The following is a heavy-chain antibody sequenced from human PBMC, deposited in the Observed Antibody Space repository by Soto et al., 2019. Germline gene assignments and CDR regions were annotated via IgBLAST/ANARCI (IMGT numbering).Heavy chain of an antibody. J-gene: IGHJ4*02. V-gene: IGHV4-39*01. CDR1: GGSMSSSSYY. D-gene: IGHD3-9*01. Sequence: LSLTCTVSGGSMSSSSYYWGWIRQPPGRGLEWIANMYFSGFYSGSTSYNPSLKSRVTISVDTSKNQFSLQVSSVTAADTAVYYCARGFDILTFGFCLDYWGQGTLVTVSS. CDR3: ARGFDILTFGFCLDY. CDR2: MYFSGFYSGST.